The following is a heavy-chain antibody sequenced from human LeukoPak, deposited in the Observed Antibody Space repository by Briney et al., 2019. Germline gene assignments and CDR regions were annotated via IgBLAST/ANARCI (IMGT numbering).Heavy chain of an antibody. Sequence: GGSLRLSCAASGFTFSSYAMSWVRQAPGKGLEWVSAISGSGGSTYYADSVKDRFTISRDNSKNTLYLQMNSLRAEDTAVYYCATSYGSGSHPLWGQGTLVTVSS. CDR2: ISGSGGST. J-gene: IGHJ4*02. CDR1: GFTFSSYA. V-gene: IGHV3-23*01. CDR3: ATSYGSGSHPL. D-gene: IGHD3-10*01.